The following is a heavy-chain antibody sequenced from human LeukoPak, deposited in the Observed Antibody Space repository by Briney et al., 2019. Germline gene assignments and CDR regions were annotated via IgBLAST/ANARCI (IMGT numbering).Heavy chain of an antibody. Sequence: SETLSLTCAVYGGSFSGYYWSWIRQPPGKGLEWIGEINHSGSTNYNPSLKSRVTISVDTSKNQFSLKLSSVTAADTAVYYCARVPGDAFDIWGQGTMVTVSS. J-gene: IGHJ3*02. CDR1: GGSFSGYY. V-gene: IGHV4-34*01. CDR3: ARVPGDAFDI. CDR2: INHSGST.